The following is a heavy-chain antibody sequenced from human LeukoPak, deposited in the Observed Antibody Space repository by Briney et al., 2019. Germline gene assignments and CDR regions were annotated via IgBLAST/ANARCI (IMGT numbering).Heavy chain of an antibody. Sequence: SQTLSLACTVSSGSISSSNYYWSWIRQPAGKGLEWTGRISTIGSTNYNPSLKSRVTISVDTSKNQFSLKLSSVTAADTAVYYCARQIRWLRYWFDPWGQGTLVTVSS. V-gene: IGHV4-61*02. CDR3: ARQIRWLRYWFDP. CDR2: ISTIGST. D-gene: IGHD5-12*01. CDR1: SGSISSSNYY. J-gene: IGHJ5*02.